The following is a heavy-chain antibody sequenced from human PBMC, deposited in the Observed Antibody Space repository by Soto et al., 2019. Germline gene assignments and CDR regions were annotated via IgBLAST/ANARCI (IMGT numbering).Heavy chain of an antibody. Sequence: GGSLRLSCAVSGFTFSNHAMSGVRQVPGKGLEWVSAISTAVGATYYSDSVKGRLTISRDDSNNTLYLQMNSLRAEDTAVYYCAKDRTAAARNFDYWGQGSMVTV. D-gene: IGHD6-6*01. V-gene: IGHV3-23*01. J-gene: IGHJ4*02. CDR2: ISTAVGAT. CDR1: GFTFSNHA. CDR3: AKDRTAAARNFDY.